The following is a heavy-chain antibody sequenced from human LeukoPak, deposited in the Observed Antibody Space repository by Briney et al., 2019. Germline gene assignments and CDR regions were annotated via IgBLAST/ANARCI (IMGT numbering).Heavy chain of an antibody. CDR3: ARDLYYDSSGYLYY. D-gene: IGHD3-22*01. J-gene: IGHJ4*02. CDR1: GGTFSSYA. CDR2: IIPIFGTA. V-gene: IGHV1-69*01. Sequence: SVKVSCKASGGTFSSYAISWVRQAPGQGLEWMGGIIPIFGTANYAQKFQGRVTITADESTGTAYMELSSLRSEDTAVYYCARDLYYDSSGYLYYWGQGTLVTVSS.